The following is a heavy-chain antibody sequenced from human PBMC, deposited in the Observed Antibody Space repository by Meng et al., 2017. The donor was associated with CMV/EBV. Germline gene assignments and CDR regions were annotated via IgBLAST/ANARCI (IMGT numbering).Heavy chain of an antibody. CDR3: ARVVVPAAIRAISDFWSGFSGYGMDV. V-gene: IGHV1-8*03. J-gene: IGHJ6*02. CDR1: GYTFTSYD. Sequence: ASVKVSCKASGYTFTSYDINWVRQATGQGLEWMGWMNPNSGNTGYAQKFQGRITITRNTSISTAYMELSSLRSEDTAVDYCARVVVPAAIRAISDFWSGFSGYGMDVWGQGTTVTVSS. D-gene: IGHD2-2*02. CDR2: MNPNSGNT.